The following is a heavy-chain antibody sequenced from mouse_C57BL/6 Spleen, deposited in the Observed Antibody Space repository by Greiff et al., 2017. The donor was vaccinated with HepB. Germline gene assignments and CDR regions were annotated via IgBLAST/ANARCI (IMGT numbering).Heavy chain of an antibody. D-gene: IGHD1-1*01. CDR3: ARDGSSY. Sequence: QVQLKQSGAELARPGASVKLSCKASGYTFTSYGISWVKQRTGQGLEWIGEIYPRSGNTYYNEKFKGKATLTADKSSSTAYMELRSLTSEDSAVYFCARDGSSYWGQGTLVTVSA. J-gene: IGHJ3*01. CDR1: GYTFTSYG. V-gene: IGHV1-81*01. CDR2: IYPRSGNT.